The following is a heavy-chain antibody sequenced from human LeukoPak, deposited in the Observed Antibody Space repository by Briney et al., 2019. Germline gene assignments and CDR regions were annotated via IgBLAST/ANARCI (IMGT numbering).Heavy chain of an antibody. D-gene: IGHD3-22*01. Sequence: GGSLRLSCTASGFSFSDFYMTWIRQAPGKGLEWVSYISDRGTTIIYADSVKGRFTVSRDTSKNTLYLQMNSLRAEDTAVYYCAKEEGYYYDSGGYYVEYFQHWGQGTLVTVSS. J-gene: IGHJ1*01. CDR1: GFSFSDFY. CDR3: AKEEGYYYDSGGYYVEYFQH. V-gene: IGHV3-11*04. CDR2: ISDRGTTI.